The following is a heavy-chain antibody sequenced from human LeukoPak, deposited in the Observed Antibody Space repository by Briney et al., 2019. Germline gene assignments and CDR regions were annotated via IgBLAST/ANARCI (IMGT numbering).Heavy chain of an antibody. J-gene: IGHJ5*02. CDR1: EFSVGSSY. D-gene: IGHD2-2*01. Sequence: GGSLRLSCAASEFSVGSSYMTWVRQAPGKGLEWVSLIYSGGSTYYADSVKGRFTISRDNSKNTLYLQMNSLRAEDTAVYYCAKDLSSTSWFDPWGQGTLVTVSS. CDR2: IYSGGST. CDR3: AKDLSSTSWFDP. V-gene: IGHV3-66*01.